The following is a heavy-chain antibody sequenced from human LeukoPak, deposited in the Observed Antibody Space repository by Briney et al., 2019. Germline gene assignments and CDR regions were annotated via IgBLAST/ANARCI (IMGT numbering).Heavy chain of an antibody. V-gene: IGHV4-59*08. D-gene: IGHD1-14*01. Sequence: SETLSLTCTVSGGSISSYYWSWIRQPPGKGLGWIGYIYYSGSTNDNPSLKSRVTISVDTSKNQFSLKLSSVTAADTAVYYCARHTELGGDFDYWGQGTLVTVSS. CDR3: ARHTELGGDFDY. CDR2: IYYSGST. J-gene: IGHJ4*02. CDR1: GGSISSYY.